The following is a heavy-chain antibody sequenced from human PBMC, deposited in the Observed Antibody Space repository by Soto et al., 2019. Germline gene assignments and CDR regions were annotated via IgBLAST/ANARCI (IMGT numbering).Heavy chain of an antibody. CDR1: GYTFTSYD. J-gene: IGHJ6*02. Sequence: GASVKVSCKASGYTFTSYDINWVRQATGQGLEWMGWMNPNSGNTGYAQKFQGRVTMTRNTSISTAYMELSSLRSEDTAVYYCARGWRYFDWFGRYYYYGMDVWAQGTTVTVSS. D-gene: IGHD3-9*01. V-gene: IGHV1-8*01. CDR3: ARGWRYFDWFGRYYYYGMDV. CDR2: MNPNSGNT.